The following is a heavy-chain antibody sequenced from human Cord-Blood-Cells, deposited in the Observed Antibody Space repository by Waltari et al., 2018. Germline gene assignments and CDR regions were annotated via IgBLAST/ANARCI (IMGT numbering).Heavy chain of an antibody. Sequence: QVQLVQSGAEVKKPGASVKVSCKASGYTFTGYYMHWVRQAPGQGLAWMGWINPNSGGTNYAQKVQGRVTMTRDTSISTAYMELSRLRSDDTAVYYCARDSSSWYAFDIWGQGTMVTVSS. CDR1: GYTFTGYY. D-gene: IGHD6-13*01. CDR2: INPNSGGT. J-gene: IGHJ3*02. V-gene: IGHV1-2*02. CDR3: ARDSSSWYAFDI.